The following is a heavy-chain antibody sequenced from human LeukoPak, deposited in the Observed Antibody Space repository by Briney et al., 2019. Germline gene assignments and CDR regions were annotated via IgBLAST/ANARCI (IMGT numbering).Heavy chain of an antibody. Sequence: PGGSLRLSCTGSGFTFGDHAMGWVHQAPGKGLEWVGFIRSKAYGATTEYAASVKGRFTISRDDSKSIAYLQMNSLMTEDTAVYYCARGPIWLYSGMDVWGQGTTVTVSS. J-gene: IGHJ6*02. CDR2: IRSKAYGATT. D-gene: IGHD3-9*01. CDR3: ARGPIWLYSGMDV. V-gene: IGHV3-49*04. CDR1: GFTFGDHA.